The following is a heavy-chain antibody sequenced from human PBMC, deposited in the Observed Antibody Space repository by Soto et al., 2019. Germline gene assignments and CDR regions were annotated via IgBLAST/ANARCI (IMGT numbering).Heavy chain of an antibody. Sequence: PSETLSLTCTVSGDSISSYYWNWIRQPPGKGPEWTGYLCYSGSTNYNPSLKSRVTISVDTSKNQFSLHLISVTLEDTAVHYCARRWFGHQVHLFDSWGQGTLVTVSS. V-gene: IGHV4-59*12. J-gene: IGHJ5*01. D-gene: IGHD3-16*01. CDR3: ARRWFGHQVHLFDS. CDR2: LCYSGST. CDR1: GDSISSYY.